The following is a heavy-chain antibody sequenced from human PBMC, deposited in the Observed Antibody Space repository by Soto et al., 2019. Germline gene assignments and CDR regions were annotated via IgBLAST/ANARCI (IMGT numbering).Heavy chain of an antibody. CDR3: AREGDYYDSSGYYGF. J-gene: IGHJ4*02. CDR1: GGTFSSYA. CDR2: IIPILGTA. V-gene: IGHV1-69*06. D-gene: IGHD3-22*01. Sequence: QVQLVQSGAEVKKPGSSVKVSCKASGGTFSSYAISWVRQAPGQGLEWMGGIIPILGTANYAQKFQGRVTITADKSTSTAYMELSSLRSEDKAVYYCAREGDYYDSSGYYGFWGQGTLVTVSS.